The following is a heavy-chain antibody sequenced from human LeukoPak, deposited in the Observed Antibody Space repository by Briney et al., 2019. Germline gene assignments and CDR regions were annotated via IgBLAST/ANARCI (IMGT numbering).Heavy chain of an antibody. CDR2: SYPDAGTT. Sequence: ASVKASCKASGYTFTTYYIHWMRQTPGQGFEWMGVSYPDAGTTDHGPRFRDRFVMTADTATSTVYMELRRLTSKDTGVYYCVREFVGGTFDYWGQGALITVSA. V-gene: IGHV1-46*01. CDR1: GYTFTTYY. CDR3: VREFVGGTFDY. D-gene: IGHD3-3*01. J-gene: IGHJ4*02.